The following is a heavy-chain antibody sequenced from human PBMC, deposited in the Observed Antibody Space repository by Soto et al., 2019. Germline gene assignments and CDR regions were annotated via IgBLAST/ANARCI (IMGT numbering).Heavy chain of an antibody. CDR3: ASFRSAGIAAAGTAYNRYYYGMDV. V-gene: IGHV4-34*01. CDR1: GGSFSGYY. CDR2: INHSGST. J-gene: IGHJ6*02. Sequence: PSETLSLTCAVYGGSFSGYYWSWIRQPPGKGLEWIGEINHSGSTNCNPSLKSRVTISVDTSKNQFSLKLSSVTAADTAVYYCASFRSAGIAAAGTAYNRYYYGMDVWGQGTTVTVSS. D-gene: IGHD6-13*01.